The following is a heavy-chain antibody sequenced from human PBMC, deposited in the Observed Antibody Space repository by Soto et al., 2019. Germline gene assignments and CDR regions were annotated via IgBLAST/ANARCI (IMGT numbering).Heavy chain of an antibody. D-gene: IGHD1-26*01. J-gene: IGHJ4*02. CDR2: TSLSGYT. CDR3: VRGGNPYHYATSGPGTFDK. CDR1: GDSVGSGDSY. V-gene: IGHV4-30-4*01. Sequence: QVQLQESGPGLVKPSQTLSLTCSVSGDSVGSGDSYWGWIRKPPGKALDWIGYTSLSGYTSYSPSLKSRVTISVDMSKSQFSLRLTSVTAADTAVYYCVRGGNPYHYATSGPGTFDKWGQGTLVSVSS.